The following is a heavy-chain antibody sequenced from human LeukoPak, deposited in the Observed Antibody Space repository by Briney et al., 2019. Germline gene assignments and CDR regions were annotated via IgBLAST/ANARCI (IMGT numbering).Heavy chain of an antibody. D-gene: IGHD6-19*01. CDR3: ARDRGSSGWYFPFDY. V-gene: IGHV3-7*01. CDR2: IKRDGSEQ. J-gene: IGHJ4*02. CDR1: GFTFSSHW. Sequence: GGSLRLSCAASGFTFSSHWMSWVRQAPGKGLEWVGNIKRDGSEQYYVDSVKGRFTISRDNAKNSLYLQIISLRAEDTAVYYCARDRGSSGWYFPFDYWGQGSLVTVSS.